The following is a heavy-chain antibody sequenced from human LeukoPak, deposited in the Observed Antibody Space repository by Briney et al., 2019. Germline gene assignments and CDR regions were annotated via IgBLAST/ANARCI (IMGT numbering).Heavy chain of an antibody. Sequence: PGGSLRLSCAASGFTFSSCGVHWVRQAPGKGLEWVSIISASGGSTYYADSVKGRFTISRDNSKNTLYLQMNSLRAEDTAVYYCATQGGNFDYWGQGTLVTVSS. CDR3: ATQGGNFDY. J-gene: IGHJ4*02. V-gene: IGHV3-23*01. CDR2: ISASGGST. CDR1: GFTFSSCG. D-gene: IGHD3-16*01.